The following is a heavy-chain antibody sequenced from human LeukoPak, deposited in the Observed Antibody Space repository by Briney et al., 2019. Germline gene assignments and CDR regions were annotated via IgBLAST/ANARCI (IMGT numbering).Heavy chain of an antibody. CDR3: ARDGPYGDYYYYYGMDV. D-gene: IGHD4-17*01. CDR1: GASISSNY. J-gene: IGHJ6*02. V-gene: IGHV4-59*12. CDR2: IYYSGST. Sequence: PSETLSLTCSVSGASISSNYWSWIRQPPGKGLEWIGYIYYSGSTNYNPSLKSRVTISVDTSKNQFSLKLSSVTAADTAVYYCARDGPYGDYYYYYGMDVWGQGTTVTVSS.